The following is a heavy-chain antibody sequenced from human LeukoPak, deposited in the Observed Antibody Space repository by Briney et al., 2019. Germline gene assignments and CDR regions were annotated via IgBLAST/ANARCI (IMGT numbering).Heavy chain of an antibody. CDR1: GYTFTSYG. D-gene: IGHD3-10*01. CDR2: ISAYNGNT. CDR3: ARDTSMDSYGPGDY. V-gene: IGHV1-18*01. J-gene: IGHJ4*02. Sequence: RASVKVSCKASGYTFTSYGISWVRQAPGQGLEWMGWISAYNGNTNYAQKLQGRVTMTTDTSTSTAYMELRSLRSEDTAVYYCARDTSMDSYGPGDYWGQGTLVTVSS.